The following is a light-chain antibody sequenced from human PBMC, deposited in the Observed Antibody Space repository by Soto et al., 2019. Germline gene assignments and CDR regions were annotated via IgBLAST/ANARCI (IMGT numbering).Light chain of an antibody. CDR1: SSDVGGFNY. Sequence: QSALTQPASVSRSPGQSITISCTGTSSDVGGFNYVSWYQQHPGKAPTLMIYDVTNRPSGVSYRFSGSKSGNTASLTISGLQAEDEADYYCNSYTSSSTYVFGTGTKLTVL. CDR3: NSYTSSSTYV. V-gene: IGLV2-14*03. CDR2: DVT. J-gene: IGLJ1*01.